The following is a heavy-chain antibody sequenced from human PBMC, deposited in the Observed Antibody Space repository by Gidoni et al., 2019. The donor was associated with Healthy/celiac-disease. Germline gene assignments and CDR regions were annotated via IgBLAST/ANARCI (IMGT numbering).Heavy chain of an antibody. CDR2: IYYSGST. J-gene: IGHJ4*02. CDR3: AREDSSGYYYYFDY. D-gene: IGHD3-22*01. V-gene: IGHV4-31*03. Sequence: QVQLQESGPGLVKPSQTLSLTCTVSGGSISSGGYYWSWIRQHPGKGLEWIGYIYYSGSTYYNPSLKSRVTISVDTSKNQFSLKLSAVTAADTAVYYCAREDSSGYYYYFDYWGQGTLVTVSS. CDR1: GGSISSGGYY.